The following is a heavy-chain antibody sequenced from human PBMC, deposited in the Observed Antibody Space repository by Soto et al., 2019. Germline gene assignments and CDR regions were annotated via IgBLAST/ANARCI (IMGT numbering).Heavy chain of an antibody. V-gene: IGHV4-30-2*01. CDR2: IYHSGST. CDR3: ARASHSSSWYWVAPGWFDP. Sequence: PSETLSLTCAVSGGSISSGGYSWSWIRQPPWKGLEWIGYIYHSGSTYYNPSLKSRVTISVDRSKNQFSLKLSSVTAADTAVYYCARASHSSSWYWVAPGWFDPWGQGTLVNVSS. D-gene: IGHD6-13*01. J-gene: IGHJ5*02. CDR1: GGSISSGGYS.